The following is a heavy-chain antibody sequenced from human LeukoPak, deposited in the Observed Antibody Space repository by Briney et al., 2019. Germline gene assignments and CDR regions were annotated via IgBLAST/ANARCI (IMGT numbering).Heavy chain of an antibody. D-gene: IGHD1-1*01. CDR2: IQFDGTDE. Sequence: PGGSLRLSCAASGFIFSTYGMHWVRQAPGKGLEWVAFIQFDGTDEHYADSVKGRFTISRDNSKNTLYLQMNSLGAEDTSVYYCAEDQKLQPFHYWGQGTLVTVSS. V-gene: IGHV3-30*02. J-gene: IGHJ4*02. CDR3: AEDQKLQPFHY. CDR1: GFIFSTYG.